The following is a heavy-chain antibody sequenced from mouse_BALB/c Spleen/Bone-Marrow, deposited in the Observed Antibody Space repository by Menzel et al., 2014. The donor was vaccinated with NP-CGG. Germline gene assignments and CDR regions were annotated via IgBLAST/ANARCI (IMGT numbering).Heavy chain of an antibody. CDR2: IRLKSNNYAT. V-gene: IGHV6-6*02. CDR3: TVPFGPGFDY. J-gene: IGHJ2*01. CDR1: GFTFSNYW. Sequence: EVQGVESGGGLVQPGGSMKLSCVASGFTFSNYWMNWVRQSPEKGLEWVAEIRLKSNNYATHYAESVKGRFTISRDDCKSSVYLQMNNLRAEDTGIYYCTVPFGPGFDYWGQGTTLTVPS.